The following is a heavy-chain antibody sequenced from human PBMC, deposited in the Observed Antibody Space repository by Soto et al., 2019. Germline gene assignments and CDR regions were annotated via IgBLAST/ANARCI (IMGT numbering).Heavy chain of an antibody. Sequence: GGSLRHSCAASGFTFSSYAMHWVRQAPGKGLEWVAVISYDGSNKYYADSVKGRFTISRDNSKNTLYLQMNSLRAEDTVVYYCASDVSVVVQADSVLDFCGQGTLVTVSS. CDR1: GFTFSSYA. V-gene: IGHV3-30-3*01. J-gene: IGHJ4*02. CDR2: ISYDGSNK. D-gene: IGHD2-2*01. CDR3: ASDVSVVVQADSVLDF.